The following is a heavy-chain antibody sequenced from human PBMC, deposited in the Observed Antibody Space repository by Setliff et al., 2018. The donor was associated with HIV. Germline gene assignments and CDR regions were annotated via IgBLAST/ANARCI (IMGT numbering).Heavy chain of an antibody. CDR2: IYYSGST. CDR1: GGSISSSSYY. D-gene: IGHD2-15*01. CDR3: ASPGGNPCYYYYGMDV. J-gene: IGHJ6*02. Sequence: SETLSLTCTVSGGSISSSSYYWGWIRQPPGKGLEWIGSIYYSGSTYYNPSLKSRVTISVDTSKNQFSLKLSSVTAADTAVYYCASPGGNPCYYYYGMDVWGQGTTVTVSS. V-gene: IGHV4-39*07.